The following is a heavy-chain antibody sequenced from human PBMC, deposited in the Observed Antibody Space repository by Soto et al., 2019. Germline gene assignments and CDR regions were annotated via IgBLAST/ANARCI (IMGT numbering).Heavy chain of an antibody. CDR3: ARDCSSTSCYAYP. V-gene: IGHV1-69*08. Sequence: QVQLVQSGAEVKKPGSSMKVSCKASGGTFSSYTISWVRQAPGQGLEWMGRIIPILGIANYAQKFQGRVTITADKSTSTAYMELSSLRSEDTAVYYCARDCSSTSCYAYPWGQGTLVTVSS. CDR2: IIPILGIA. CDR1: GGTFSSYT. D-gene: IGHD2-2*01. J-gene: IGHJ5*02.